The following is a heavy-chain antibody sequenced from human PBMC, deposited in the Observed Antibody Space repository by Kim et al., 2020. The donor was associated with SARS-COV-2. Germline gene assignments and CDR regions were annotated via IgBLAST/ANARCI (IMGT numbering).Heavy chain of an antibody. Sequence: SETLSLTCTVSGYSISSGYYWGWIRQPPGKGLEWIGSIYHSGSTYYNPSLKSRVTISVDTSKNQFSLKLSSVTAADTAVYYCARDWDMTTVTTFPQLTLPYNGFDPWGQGTLVTVSS. CDR1: GYSISSGYY. CDR2: IYHSGST. J-gene: IGHJ5*02. V-gene: IGHV4-38-2*02. D-gene: IGHD4-17*01. CDR3: ARDWDMTTVTTFPQLTLPYNGFDP.